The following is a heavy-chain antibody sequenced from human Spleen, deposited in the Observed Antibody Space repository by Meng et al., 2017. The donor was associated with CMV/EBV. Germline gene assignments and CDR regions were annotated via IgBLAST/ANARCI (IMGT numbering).Heavy chain of an antibody. Sequence: GSLRLSCTVSGGSISSYYWSWIRQPPGKGLEWIGYIYYSGSTNYNPSLKSRVTISVDTSKNQFSLKLSSVTAADTAVYYCASMVRGAAPFFDYWGQGTLVTVSS. J-gene: IGHJ4*02. V-gene: IGHV4-59*01. CDR1: GGSISSYY. CDR3: ASMVRGAAPFFDY. D-gene: IGHD3-10*01. CDR2: IYYSGST.